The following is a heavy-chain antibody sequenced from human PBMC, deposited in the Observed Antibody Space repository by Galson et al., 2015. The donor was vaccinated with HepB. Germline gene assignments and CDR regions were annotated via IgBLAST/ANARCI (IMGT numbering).Heavy chain of an antibody. V-gene: IGHV1-18*04. CDR2: ISAYNGNT. J-gene: IGHJ4*02. CDR3: ARDAPTTVTTGDLDY. D-gene: IGHD4-17*01. CDR1: GYTFTNYG. Sequence: SVKVSCKASGYTFTNYGISWVRQAPGQGLEWMAWISAYNGNTNYAQKFQDRVTMTTDTSTTTAYMELRSLRSEDTAVYFCARDAPTTVTTGDLDYWGQETLVTVSS.